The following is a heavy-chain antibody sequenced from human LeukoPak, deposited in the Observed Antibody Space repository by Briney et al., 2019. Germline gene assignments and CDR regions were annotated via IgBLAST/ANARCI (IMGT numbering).Heavy chain of an antibody. D-gene: IGHD4-17*01. Sequence: SETLSLTCTVSGGSVSSGSYYWSWIRQPPGKGLEWIGYIYYSGSTNYNPSLKSRVTISVDTSKNQFSLKLSSVTAADTAVYYCARGSGYGDSPGLHWGQGALVTVSS. CDR1: GGSVSSGSYY. J-gene: IGHJ4*02. CDR3: ARGSGYGDSPGLH. V-gene: IGHV4-61*01. CDR2: IYYSGST.